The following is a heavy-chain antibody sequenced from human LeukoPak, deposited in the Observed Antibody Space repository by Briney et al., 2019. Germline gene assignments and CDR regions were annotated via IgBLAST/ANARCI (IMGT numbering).Heavy chain of an antibody. V-gene: IGHV1-2*02. CDR3: ASPDYYGSGSYRFDP. J-gene: IGHJ5*02. CDR1: GYTFTGYY. CDR2: INPNGGGT. D-gene: IGHD3-10*01. Sequence: ASVTVSCKDSGYTFTGYYIHWVRQAPGQGLEWMGWINPNGGGTNYAQKFLGRVTMTTDTSISTAYMELSGLTSDDTAVYYCASPDYYGSGSYRFDPWGQGALVTVSS.